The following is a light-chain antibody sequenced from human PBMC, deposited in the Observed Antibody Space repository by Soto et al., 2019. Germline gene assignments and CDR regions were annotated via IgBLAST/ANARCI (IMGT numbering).Light chain of an antibody. J-gene: IGKJ4*01. CDR1: QSLNIY. CDR2: DAS. V-gene: IGKV3-11*01. Sequence: EIVLTQSPATLSLSPGERATLSCRAGQSLNIYLAWYQQKPGQAPRLLIYDASIRATGIPGRFSGSGSGTDFTLTISSLEPEDFAVYYCQQRYSWPLTFGGGTKVEIK. CDR3: QQRYSWPLT.